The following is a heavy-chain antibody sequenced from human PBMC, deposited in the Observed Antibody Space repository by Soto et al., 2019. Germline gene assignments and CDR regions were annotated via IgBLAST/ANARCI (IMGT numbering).Heavy chain of an antibody. J-gene: IGHJ5*02. CDR3: ARHLSYYDFWSGHKGGWGQAWFDP. V-gene: IGHV4-39*01. D-gene: IGHD3-3*01. CDR2: IYYSGST. CDR1: GGSISSSSYY. Sequence: SETLSLTCTVSGGSISSSSYYWGWIRQPPGKGLEWIGSIYYSGSTYYNPSLKSRVTISVDTSKNQFSLKLSSVTAADTAVYYCARHLSYYDFWSGHKGGWGQAWFDPWGQGTLVTVSS.